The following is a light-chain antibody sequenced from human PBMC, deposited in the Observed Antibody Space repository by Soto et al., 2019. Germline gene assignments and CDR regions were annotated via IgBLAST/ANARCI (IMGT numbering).Light chain of an antibody. V-gene: IGKV3-20*01. CDR1: QSVSSSY. CDR3: QQYGRYSWT. CDR2: GAC. Sequence: ETVLSQSPRTLSLTPGESATRSFRDSQSVSSSYLAWYQQKPGQAPRLLIYGACSRATGIPDRFSGSGSGTDFTLTISRLEPEDFAVYYCQQYGRYSWTFGQG. J-gene: IGKJ1*01.